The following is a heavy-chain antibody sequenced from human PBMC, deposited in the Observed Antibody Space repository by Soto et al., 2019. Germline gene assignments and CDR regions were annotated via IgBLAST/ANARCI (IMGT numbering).Heavy chain of an antibody. Sequence: GWSLRLSCSASGLTCSNAWMSWFRQSPGKWLEWVGRSKRKTDGGTTDYAAPVKGRFTISRDDSKNTLYLQMNSLKTEDTAVYSCTTEDWFGGWRQGTLVTVSS. CDR3: TTEDWFGG. V-gene: IGHV3-15*01. CDR2: SKRKTDGGTT. CDR1: GLTCSNAW. J-gene: IGHJ5*02.